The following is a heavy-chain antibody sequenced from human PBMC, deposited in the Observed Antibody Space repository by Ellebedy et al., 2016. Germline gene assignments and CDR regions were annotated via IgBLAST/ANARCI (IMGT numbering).Heavy chain of an antibody. CDR1: GFTFSSYS. CDR2: ISSSSSTI. D-gene: IGHD6-13*01. V-gene: IGHV3-48*04. J-gene: IGHJ4*02. Sequence: GGSLRLSCAASGFTFSSYSMNWVRQAPGKGLEWVSYISSSSSTIYYADSVKGRFTIYRDNAKNSLYLQMNSLRAEDTAVYYCARDSGGLIAAAGIFDYWGQGTLVTVSS. CDR3: ARDSGGLIAAAGIFDY.